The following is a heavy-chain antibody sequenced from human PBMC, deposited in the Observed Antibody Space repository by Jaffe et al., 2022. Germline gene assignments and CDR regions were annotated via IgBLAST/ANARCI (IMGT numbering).Heavy chain of an antibody. CDR2: ISHIGGT. V-gene: IGHV4-59*01. CDR1: GGSITGYY. Sequence: QVQLQGSGPGLVKPSETLSLTCTVSGGSITGYYWSWIRQPPGKGLEWIGYISHIGGTNYNPSLKSRVTISVDTSKNQFSLNLNSVTAADTAVYYCARTVNYYDSSGYYWALDYWGQGTLVTVSS. J-gene: IGHJ4*02. D-gene: IGHD3-22*01. CDR3: ARTVNYYDSSGYYWALDY.